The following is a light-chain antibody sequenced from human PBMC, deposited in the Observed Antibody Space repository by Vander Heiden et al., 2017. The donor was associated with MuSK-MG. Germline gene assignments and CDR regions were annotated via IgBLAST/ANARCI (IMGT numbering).Light chain of an antibody. J-gene: IGLJ1*01. CDR2: SNN. Sequence: QPVLTQPPSASGTPGQRVTISRSGSSSNIGRNIVNWYQQLPGTAPELLVHSNNQRPSGVPDRFSGSKSGTSASLASSGLQSEDETDYYCAAWDDSLNGYVFGTGTKVTVL. CDR3: AAWDDSLNGYV. V-gene: IGLV1-44*01. CDR1: SSNIGRNI.